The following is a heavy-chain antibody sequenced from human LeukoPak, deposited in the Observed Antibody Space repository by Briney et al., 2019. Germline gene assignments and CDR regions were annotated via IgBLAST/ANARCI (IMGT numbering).Heavy chain of an antibody. CDR2: ISSSSSYI. Sequence: GGSLRLSCAASGFTFSSYSMNWVRQAPGKGLEWVSSISSSSSYIYYADSVKGRFTISRDNAKNSLYLQMNSLRAEDTAVYYCCASNSYYYDSSGSDYWGQGTPVTVSS. D-gene: IGHD3-22*01. CDR3: CASNSYYYDSSGSDY. V-gene: IGHV3-21*01. CDR1: GFTFSSYS. J-gene: IGHJ4*02.